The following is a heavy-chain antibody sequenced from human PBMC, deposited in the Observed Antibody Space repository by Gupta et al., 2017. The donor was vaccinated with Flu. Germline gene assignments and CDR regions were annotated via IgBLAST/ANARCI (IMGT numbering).Heavy chain of an antibody. CDR3: TRPTNLYSRGSDY. D-gene: IGHD6-19*01. J-gene: IGHJ4*02. CDR2: IRRKAYGGTT. V-gene: IGHV3-49*04. CDR1: GFTSGDYA. Sequence: EVQLVETGGGLVQPGRALRLSCTAHGFTSGDYALRWVRQASGKGLEWVGFIRRKAYGGTTEYAASVKGRFTISRDASKSIAYLQMNRMKTEDTAVYYCTRPTNLYSRGSDYWGQGTLVTVSS.